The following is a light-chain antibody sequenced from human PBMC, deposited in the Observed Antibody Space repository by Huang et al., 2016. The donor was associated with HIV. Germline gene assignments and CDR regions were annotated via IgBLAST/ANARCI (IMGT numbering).Light chain of an antibody. J-gene: IGKJ4*01. CDR1: QNIGNS. CDR2: DTS. Sequence: EIVLTQSPATLSLSPGDSATLSCRASQNIGNSLAWYQPKPGQAPRLLIYDTSNRATGIPARFSGGGSGKDFTLTISSLEPEDFAVYFCQQRSNWLTFGGGTKVETK. CDR3: QQRSNWLT. V-gene: IGKV3-11*01.